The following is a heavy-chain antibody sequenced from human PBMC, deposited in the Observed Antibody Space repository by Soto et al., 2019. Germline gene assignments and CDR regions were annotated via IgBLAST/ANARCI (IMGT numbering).Heavy chain of an antibody. CDR1: GFTFSSYW. J-gene: IGHJ6*02. V-gene: IGHV3-7*03. CDR2: IKQDGSEK. Sequence: LRLSCAASGFTFSSYWMSWVRQAPGKGLEWVANIKQDGSEKYYVDSVKGRFTISRDNAKNSLYLQMNSLRAEDTAVYYCAREETGTSYYGMDVWGQGTTVTVSS. CDR3: AREETGTSYYGMDV. D-gene: IGHD1-1*01.